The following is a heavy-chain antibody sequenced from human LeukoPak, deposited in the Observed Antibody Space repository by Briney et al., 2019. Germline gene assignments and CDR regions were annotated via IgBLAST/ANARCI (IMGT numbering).Heavy chain of an antibody. CDR2: IYTSGST. CDR3: ARAGVVAAFLFDY. CDR1: GGSISSGDYY. V-gene: IGHV4-61*08. D-gene: IGHD2-15*01. J-gene: IGHJ4*02. Sequence: SETLSLTCTVSGGSISSGDYYWSWIRQPPGKGLEWIGYIYTSGSTNYNPSLKSRVTMSVDTSKNQFSLKLSSVTAADTAVYYCARAGVVAAFLFDYWGQGTLVTVSS.